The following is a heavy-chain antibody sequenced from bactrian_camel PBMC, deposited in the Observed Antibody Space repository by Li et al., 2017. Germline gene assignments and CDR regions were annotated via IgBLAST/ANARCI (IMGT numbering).Heavy chain of an antibody. V-gene: IGHV3S53*01. CDR1: GSYKRGSMC. CDR3: AATTDCYPSPEYNY. D-gene: IGHD5*01. J-gene: IGHJ4*01. CDR2: VDTQDIP. Sequence: VQLVESGGGSVQTGGSLRLSCQVNGSYKRGSMCVGWFRQAPGKEREGVADVDTQDIPSYTDSVKGRFTISKDNTNNTLWLQMNNLKPEDTAMYYCAATTDCYPSPEYNYWGQGTQVTVS.